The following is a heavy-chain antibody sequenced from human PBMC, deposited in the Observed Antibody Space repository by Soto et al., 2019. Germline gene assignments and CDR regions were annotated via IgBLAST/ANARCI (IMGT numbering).Heavy chain of an antibody. V-gene: IGHV4-39*01. CDR3: ARQRTSVVTQAYFDV. D-gene: IGHD2-21*02. CDR2: IYYSGSN. CDR1: GHSISSRSYY. J-gene: IGHJ4*02. Sequence: SETLSLTCTVTGHSISSRSYYWVWLREPPGKGLEGIGSIYYSGSNYNNPSPRSRVSMSIDTSKDQFSLKLKSVTAADTALYFCARQRTSVVTQAYFDVWGPGSLVTVSS.